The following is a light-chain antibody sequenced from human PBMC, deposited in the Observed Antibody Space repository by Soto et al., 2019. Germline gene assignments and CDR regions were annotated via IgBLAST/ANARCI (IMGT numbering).Light chain of an antibody. J-gene: IGKJ4*01. CDR3: QQWSRYPLT. V-gene: IGKV3-20*01. CDR2: DAS. CDR1: QTVRNNY. Sequence: EFVLTQSPGTLSLSPGERATLSCRASQTVRNNYLAWYQQKPGQAPRLLIYDASSRATGIPDRFSGGGSGTDFTLTISRREPEDVAVYYCQQWSRYPLTFGGGTKGEIK.